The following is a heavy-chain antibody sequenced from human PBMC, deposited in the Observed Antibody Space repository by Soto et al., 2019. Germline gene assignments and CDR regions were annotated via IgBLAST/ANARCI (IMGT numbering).Heavy chain of an antibody. D-gene: IGHD3-10*01. CDR2: TYYRSRFFS. J-gene: IGHJ5*02. V-gene: IGHV6-1*01. Sequence: SPTLSLNCAISGDSVSSYSAAWNWIRQSTSGGLEWLGRTYYRSRFFSDYAESVKSRIIINPDTSKNQFSLQLKSVTPEDTAVYYCVRDRYSSSGWFDPWGQGTPVTVSS. CDR3: VRDRYSSSGWFDP. CDR1: GDSVSSYSAA.